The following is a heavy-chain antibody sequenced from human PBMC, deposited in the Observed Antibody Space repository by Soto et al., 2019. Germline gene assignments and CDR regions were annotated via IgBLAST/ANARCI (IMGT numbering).Heavy chain of an antibody. J-gene: IGHJ4*02. CDR1: GYAFTTYG. CDR2: ISAHNGNT. CDR3: ARVRYGDY. V-gene: IGHV1-18*01. Sequence: QVHLVQSGAEVKKPGASVKVSCKGSGYAFTTYGITWVRQAPGQGLEWMGWISAHNGNTNYAQKIQGRVTGTRDTSMSTAHMELRSRRSDDTAVYYCARVRYGDYWGQGALVTVSS. D-gene: IGHD1-1*01.